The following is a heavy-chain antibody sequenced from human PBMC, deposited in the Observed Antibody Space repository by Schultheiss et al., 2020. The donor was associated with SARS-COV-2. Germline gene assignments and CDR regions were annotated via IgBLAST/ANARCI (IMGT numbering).Heavy chain of an antibody. J-gene: IGHJ3*02. D-gene: IGHD3-22*01. CDR1: GGSITTGTYY. CDR2: IYHSGST. CDR3: ARDRRIDYYDRTYAFDI. V-gene: IGHV4-39*07. Sequence: SQTLSLTCTVSGGSITTGTYYWSWIRQHPGKGLEWIGSIYHSGSTYYNPSLKSRVTISVDRSKNQFSLKLSSVTAADTAVYYCARDRRIDYYDRTYAFDIWGQGTTVTVSS.